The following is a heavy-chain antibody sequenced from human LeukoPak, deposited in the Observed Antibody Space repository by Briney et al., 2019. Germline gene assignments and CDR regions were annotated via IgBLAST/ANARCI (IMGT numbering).Heavy chain of an antibody. D-gene: IGHD2-2*01. CDR1: GFTFSSYA. CDR2: ISGSGGST. CDR3: SKAPCSSASCYYDY. J-gene: IGHJ4*02. Sequence: GGSLRLSCAASGFTFSSYAMSWVRQAPGKGLQWVSGISGSGGSTYYAGSVKGRFTISRDNSKNTLYLQMNSLRAEDTAVYYCSKAPCSSASCYYDYWGQGTLVTVSS. V-gene: IGHV3-23*01.